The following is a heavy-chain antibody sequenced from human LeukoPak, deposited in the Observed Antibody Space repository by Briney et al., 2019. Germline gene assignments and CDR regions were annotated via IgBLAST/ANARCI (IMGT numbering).Heavy chain of an antibody. J-gene: IGHJ6*03. V-gene: IGHV1-18*01. Sequence: GASVKVSCKASGYTFTNYGISWVRQAPGQGLEWMGWISGYNGNTNSAQKVQGRVTMTTDTSTSTAYMELRSLRSDDTAVYYCARAPATGLLSRFSHYYYYMDVWGKGTTVTVSS. CDR2: ISGYNGNT. CDR3: ARAPATGLLSRFSHYYYYMDV. D-gene: IGHD2-2*01. CDR1: GYTFTNYG.